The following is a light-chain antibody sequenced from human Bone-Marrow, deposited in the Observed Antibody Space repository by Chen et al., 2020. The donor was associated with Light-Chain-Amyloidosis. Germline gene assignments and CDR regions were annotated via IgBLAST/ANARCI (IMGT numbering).Light chain of an antibody. CDR3: QSADSSGTYEVI. Sequence: SYELTQPPSVSFSPGPRARITCSGDDLPTKYAYWYQQKPGQAPVLVIHRDTERPSGISERFSGSSSGTTATLTISGVQAEDEAGYHCQSADSSGTYEVIFGGGTKLTVL. J-gene: IGLJ2*01. V-gene: IGLV3-25*03. CDR1: DLPTKY. CDR2: RDT.